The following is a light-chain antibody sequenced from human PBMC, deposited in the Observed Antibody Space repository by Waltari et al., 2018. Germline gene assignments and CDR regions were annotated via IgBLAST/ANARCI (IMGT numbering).Light chain of an antibody. CDR2: SNN. Sequence: QSVLTQPPSASGTPGQRVTISCSGSSSNIGSNTVNWYQQLPGTAPKLLTYSNNQRPSGVPDRFSGSKSGTSASLAISGLQSEDEADYYCAAWDDSLNALFGGGTKLTVL. CDR1: SSNIGSNT. V-gene: IGLV1-44*01. J-gene: IGLJ2*01. CDR3: AAWDDSLNAL.